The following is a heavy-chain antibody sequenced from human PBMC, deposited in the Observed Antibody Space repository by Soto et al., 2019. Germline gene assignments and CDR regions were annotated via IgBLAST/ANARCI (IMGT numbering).Heavy chain of an antibody. V-gene: IGHV3-33*01. Sequence: QVQLVESGGGVVQPGRSLRLSCAASGFTFSSYGMHWVRQAPGKGLEWVAVIWYDGSNKYYADSVKGRFTISRDNSKNTLYVQMIRLRAEDTAVYYCAREGTYCSGGSCYPHFDYWGQGTLVTVSS. CDR1: GFTFSSYG. J-gene: IGHJ4*02. CDR2: IWYDGSNK. D-gene: IGHD2-15*01. CDR3: AREGTYCSGGSCYPHFDY.